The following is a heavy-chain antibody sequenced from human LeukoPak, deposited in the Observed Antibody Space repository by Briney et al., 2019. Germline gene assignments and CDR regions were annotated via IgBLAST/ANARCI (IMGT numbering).Heavy chain of an antibody. D-gene: IGHD1-26*01. J-gene: IGHJ5*02. CDR2: INPSGGST. V-gene: IGHV1-46*01. CDR1: GYTFTSYY. Sequence: ASVKVSCKASGYTFTSYYMHWVRQAPGQGLEWMGIINPSGGSTSYAQKLQGRVTMTRDTSTSTVYMELSSLRSEDTAVYYCARDSVGATAYNWFDPWGQGTLVTVSS. CDR3: ARDSVGATAYNWFDP.